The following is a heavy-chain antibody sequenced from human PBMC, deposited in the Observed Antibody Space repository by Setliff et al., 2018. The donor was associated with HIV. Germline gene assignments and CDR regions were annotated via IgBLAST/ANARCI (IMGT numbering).Heavy chain of an antibody. Sequence: GGSLRLSCAASGFTFDDYGMSWVRQAPGKGLEWVSGINWSGGSTGYADSVKGRFTIFRDNAKNSLYLQMNSLRAEDTALYYCGREKRLRWGEGFDYWSQGTLVTVSS. CDR2: INWSGGST. V-gene: IGHV3-20*04. J-gene: IGHJ4*02. D-gene: IGHD3-16*01. CDR1: GFTFDDYG. CDR3: GREKRLRWGEGFDY.